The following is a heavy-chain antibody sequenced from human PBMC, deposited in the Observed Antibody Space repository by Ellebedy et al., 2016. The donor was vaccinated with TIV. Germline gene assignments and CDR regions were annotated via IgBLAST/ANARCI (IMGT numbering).Heavy chain of an antibody. J-gene: IGHJ4*02. V-gene: IGHV1-46*01. CDR3: ARDIQDCTGGNCYPDF. CDR1: GYTFTSYY. D-gene: IGHD2-15*01. CDR2: INPSGGGT. Sequence: AASAKVSCKASGYTFTSYYMHWVRQAPGQGLEWMGLINPSGGGTTYAQKFQGRVTMTRDTSTSTVYMDRSSLRSEDTAVYYCARDIQDCTGGNCYPDFWGQGTLVTVSS.